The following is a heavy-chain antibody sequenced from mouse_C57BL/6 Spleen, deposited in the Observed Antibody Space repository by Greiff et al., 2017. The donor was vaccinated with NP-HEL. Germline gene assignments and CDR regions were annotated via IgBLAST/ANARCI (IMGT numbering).Heavy chain of an antibody. CDR1: GFTFSSYS. J-gene: IGHJ2*01. Sequence: EVQVVESGEGLVKPGGSLKLSCAASGFTFSSYSMSWVRQTPEKRLEWVAYISSGGDYIYYADTVKGRFTISRDNARNTLYLQMSSLKSEDTAMYYCTREGYYDYDEYFDYWGQGTTLTVSS. D-gene: IGHD2-4*01. CDR2: ISSGGDYI. CDR3: TREGYYDYDEYFDY. V-gene: IGHV5-9-1*02.